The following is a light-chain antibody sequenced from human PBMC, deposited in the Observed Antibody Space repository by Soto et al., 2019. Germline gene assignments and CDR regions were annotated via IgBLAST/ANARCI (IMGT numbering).Light chain of an antibody. Sequence: DIQMTQSPSTLSASVGDRVTITCRASQSISRWLAWYQQKPGKARNLLIYDDSSLESGVPSRFRGSGSGAEFTLTGTSVQPDDFATYHCQQYNNWSLLTVGGWPK. J-gene: IGKJ4*01. CDR1: QSISRW. CDR3: QQYNNWSLLT. CDR2: DDS. V-gene: IGKV1-5*01.